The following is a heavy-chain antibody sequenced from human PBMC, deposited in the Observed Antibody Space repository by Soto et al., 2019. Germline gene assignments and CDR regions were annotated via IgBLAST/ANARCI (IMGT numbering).Heavy chain of an antibody. CDR3: ARIDGYNQLGWGYYYYGMDV. D-gene: IGHD5-18*01. Sequence: GGPLRLSSAASGFTFSSYWMTWVRESPGKGLEWVANIKQDGSEKYYLDSVKGRFTISRDNAKTSLYLQMNSLRAEDTAVYYCARIDGYNQLGWGYYYYGMDVWGQGTTVTVSS. J-gene: IGHJ6*02. V-gene: IGHV3-7*01. CDR2: IKQDGSEK. CDR1: GFTFSSYW.